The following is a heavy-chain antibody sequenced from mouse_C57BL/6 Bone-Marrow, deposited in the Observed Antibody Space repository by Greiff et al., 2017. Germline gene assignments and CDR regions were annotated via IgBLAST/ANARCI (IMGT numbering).Heavy chain of an antibody. CDR1: GYAFSSYW. V-gene: IGHV1-80*01. CDR2: IYPGDGDT. D-gene: IGHD2-5*01. Sequence: QVQLQQSGAELVKPGASVKISCKASGYAFSSYWMNWVKQRPGKGLEWIGQIYPGDGDTNYNGKFKGKATLTADKSSSTAYMQLSSLTSEDSAVYFCARALYSNYVFYAMDYWGQGTSVTVSS. J-gene: IGHJ4*01. CDR3: ARALYSNYVFYAMDY.